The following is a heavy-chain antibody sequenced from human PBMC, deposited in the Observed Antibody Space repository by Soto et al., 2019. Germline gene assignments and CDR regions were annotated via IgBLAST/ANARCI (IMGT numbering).Heavy chain of an antibody. V-gene: IGHV4-4*02. J-gene: IGHJ4*02. D-gene: IGHD3-22*01. CDR2: IFHVGST. CDR1: GGSISTNQW. Sequence: QVHLQESGPGLVKPSGTLSLTCAVSGGSISTNQWWNWVRQAPGKGLEWIGEIFHVGSTNYNPSLKSRVIISVDKSKNQFSLNLSSVTAADTAVYYCARLHPDTRGYYFDPWGQGALVTVSS. CDR3: ARLHPDTRGYYFDP.